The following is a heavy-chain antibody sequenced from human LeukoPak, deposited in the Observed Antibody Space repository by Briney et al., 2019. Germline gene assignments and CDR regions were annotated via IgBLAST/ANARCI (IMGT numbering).Heavy chain of an antibody. D-gene: IGHD3-3*01. CDR1: GGSFSGYY. CDR3: ARIGESETYYDFWSGPPARWFDP. CDR2: IYYSGST. Sequence: SETLSLTCAVYGGSFSGYYWSWIRQPPGKGLEWIGYIYYSGSTYYNPSLKSRVTIPVDTSKNQFSLKLSSVTAADTAVYYCARIGESETYYDFWSGPPARWFDPWGQGTLVTVSS. V-gene: IGHV4-34*09. J-gene: IGHJ5*02.